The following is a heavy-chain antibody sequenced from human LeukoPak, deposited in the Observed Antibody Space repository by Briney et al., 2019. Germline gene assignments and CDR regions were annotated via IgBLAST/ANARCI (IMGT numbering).Heavy chain of an antibody. J-gene: IGHJ4*02. D-gene: IGHD2-2*01. CDR2: ISYDGSNK. V-gene: IGHV3-30*18. CDR3: AKAPVVVPAATRIRLGDLDY. Sequence: GGSLRLSCAASGFTVSSYGMHLVRQAAGKGLEWVAVISYDGSNKYYADSVKGRFTISRDNSKNTLYLQMNSLRAEDTAVYYCAKAPVVVPAATRIRLGDLDYWGQGTLVTVSS. CDR1: GFTVSSYG.